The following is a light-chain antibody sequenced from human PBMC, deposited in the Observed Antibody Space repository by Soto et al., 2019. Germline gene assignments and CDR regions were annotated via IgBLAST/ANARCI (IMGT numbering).Light chain of an antibody. J-gene: IGKJ1*01. Sequence: EILMTQSPATLSVSPGERATLSCRASQSISSNLAWYQQKTGQAPRLLIYAASTRATGIPASFSGSGSGTDFSLTISSMKSEDFAIYYCQQYNNLWTFGQGTKVDIK. V-gene: IGKV3-15*01. CDR3: QQYNNLWT. CDR1: QSISSN. CDR2: AAS.